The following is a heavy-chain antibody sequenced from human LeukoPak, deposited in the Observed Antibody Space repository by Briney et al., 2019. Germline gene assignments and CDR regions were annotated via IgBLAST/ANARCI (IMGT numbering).Heavy chain of an antibody. V-gene: IGHV1-69*01. CDR2: IIPIFGTA. J-gene: IGHJ6*02. Sequence: GASVKVSCKASGGTCSSYAISWVRQAPGQGLEWVGGIIPIFGTANYAQKFQGRVTITADEPTSTAYMELSSLRSEDTAVYYCARDSTTYYDFWSGYYPNVYYYYYGMDVWGQGTTVTVSS. CDR3: ARDSTTYYDFWSGYYPNVYYYYYGMDV. D-gene: IGHD3-3*01. CDR1: GGTCSSYA.